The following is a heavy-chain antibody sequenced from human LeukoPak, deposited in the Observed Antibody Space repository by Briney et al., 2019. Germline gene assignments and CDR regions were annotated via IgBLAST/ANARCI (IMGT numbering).Heavy chain of an antibody. V-gene: IGHV4-59*11. CDR3: ARQRGTLGAFDI. CDR1: GGSISSHY. Sequence: SETLSLTCTVSGGSISSHYWSWIRQPPGKGLEWIGYIYYSGSTNYNPSLKSRVTISVDTSKNQFSLKLSSVTAADTAVYYCARQRGTLGAFDIWGQGTMVTVSS. J-gene: IGHJ3*02. D-gene: IGHD1-14*01. CDR2: IYYSGST.